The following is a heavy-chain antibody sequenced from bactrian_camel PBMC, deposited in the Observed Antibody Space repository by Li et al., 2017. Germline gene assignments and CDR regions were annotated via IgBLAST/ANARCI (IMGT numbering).Heavy chain of an antibody. V-gene: IGHV3S53*01. J-gene: IGHJ4*01. Sequence: HVQLVESGGGSVQAGGSLKLSCAASRGIFRSCEMGWYRQAPGKERELVSSIGSYGTTTYADSVKGRFTIGEDAAKNTLYLQLNSLKTEDAAKYFCSSLYNRYWGQGTQVTVS. CDR3: SSLYNRY. CDR2: IGSYGTT. CDR1: RGIFRSCE.